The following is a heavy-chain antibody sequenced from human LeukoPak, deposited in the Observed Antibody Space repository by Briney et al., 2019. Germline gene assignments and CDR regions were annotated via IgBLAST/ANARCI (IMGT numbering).Heavy chain of an antibody. Sequence: EASVKVSCKASGYTFTSYYMHWVRQAPGQGLEWMGIINPSGGSTSYAQKFQGRVTMTRDMSTSTVYMELSSLRSEDTAVYYCARDLSPAYYYDSSGYYPWGQGTLVTVSS. V-gene: IGHV1-46*01. CDR3: ARDLSPAYYYDSSGYYP. D-gene: IGHD3-22*01. CDR2: INPSGGST. CDR1: GYTFTSYY. J-gene: IGHJ4*02.